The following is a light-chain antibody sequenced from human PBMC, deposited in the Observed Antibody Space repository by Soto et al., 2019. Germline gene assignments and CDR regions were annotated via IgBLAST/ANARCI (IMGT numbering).Light chain of an antibody. CDR2: GAS. CDR1: QSVSSSY. CDR3: QQYGSSGT. Sequence: EIVLTQSPGTLSLSPGERATLSCRASQSVSSSYLAWYQQKPGPAPRLLIYGASSRATGIPDRFSGSGSGTDFTLTISRLEPEDFAVYYCQQYGSSGTFGQGTKVDIK. J-gene: IGKJ1*01. V-gene: IGKV3-20*01.